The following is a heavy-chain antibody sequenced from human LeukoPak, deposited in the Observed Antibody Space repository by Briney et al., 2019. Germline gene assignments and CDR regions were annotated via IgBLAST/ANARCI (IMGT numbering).Heavy chain of an antibody. D-gene: IGHD3-22*01. J-gene: IGHJ4*02. CDR3: ARDWPGLSDYYDSSGYRGGHPYYFDY. V-gene: IGHV1-18*01. CDR1: GYTLTSYG. CDR2: ISAYNGNT. Sequence: VASVKVSCKASGYTLTSYGISWVRQAPGQGLEWMGWISAYNGNTNYAQKLQGRVTMTTDTSTSTAYMELRSLRSDDTAVYYCARDWPGLSDYYDSSGYRGGHPYYFDYWGQGTLVTVSS.